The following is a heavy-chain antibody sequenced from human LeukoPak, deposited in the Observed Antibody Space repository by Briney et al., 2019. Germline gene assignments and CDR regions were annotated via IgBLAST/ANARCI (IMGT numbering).Heavy chain of an antibody. CDR3: ARSGYYFDY. V-gene: IGHV3-48*03. Sequence: GGSLRHSCVASGFTFSNYEMDWVRQAPGKGLEWVSYISSSGGTIYYADSVKGRFTISRDNAKNSLYLQMNSLRAEDTAVYYCARSGYYFDYWGQGTLVTVSS. CDR1: GFTFSNYE. J-gene: IGHJ4*02. CDR2: ISSSGGTI. D-gene: IGHD5-12*01.